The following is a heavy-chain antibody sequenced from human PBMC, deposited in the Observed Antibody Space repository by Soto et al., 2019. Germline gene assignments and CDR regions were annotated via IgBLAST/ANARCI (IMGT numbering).Heavy chain of an antibody. CDR3: AKEYYYDTSGFAPFDF. V-gene: IGHV3-23*01. D-gene: IGHD3-22*01. J-gene: IGHJ4*02. Sequence: PGGSLRLSYAASGFTFSSYAMTWVRQAPGKGLEWVSTISGSGGSTYYADSVKGRFTISRDNSKNTLYLQMNSLRVEDTAVYYCAKEYYYDTSGFAPFDFWGQGTLVTVSS. CDR2: ISGSGGST. CDR1: GFTFSSYA.